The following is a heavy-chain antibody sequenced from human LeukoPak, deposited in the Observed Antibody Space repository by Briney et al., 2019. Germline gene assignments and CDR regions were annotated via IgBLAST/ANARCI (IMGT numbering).Heavy chain of an antibody. CDR2: IYYSGST. CDR1: GGSISSGGYY. Sequence: SQTLSLTCTVSGGSISSGGYYWSWIRQQPGEGLEWIRYIYYSGSTYYNPSLKSRVTITVDTYKNQFSLKLSPVTAADTAVYYWARDAIASDAFDIWGQGTMVTVSS. CDR3: ARDAIASDAFDI. J-gene: IGHJ3*02. D-gene: IGHD2-2*02. V-gene: IGHV4-31*03.